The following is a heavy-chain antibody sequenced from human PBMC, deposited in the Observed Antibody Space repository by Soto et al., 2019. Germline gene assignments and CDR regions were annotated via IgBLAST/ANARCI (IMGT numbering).Heavy chain of an antibody. D-gene: IGHD6-6*01. CDR2: IFYSGST. V-gene: IGHV4-39*01. CDR1: SGSISSSSYY. J-gene: IGHJ6*02. CDR3: ARHGSSSSNYYYYGVDV. Sequence: LSLTCTVSSGSISSSSYYWGWIRQPPGKGLEWIGSIFYSGSTYYNPSLKSRVTISVDTSKNQFSLKLSSVTAADTAVYYCARHGSSSSNYYYYGVDVWGQGTTVTSP.